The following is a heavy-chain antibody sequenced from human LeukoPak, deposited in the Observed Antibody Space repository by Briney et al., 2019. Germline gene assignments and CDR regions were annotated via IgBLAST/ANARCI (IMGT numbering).Heavy chain of an antibody. Sequence: SVKVSCKASGGTFSSYAISWVRQAPGQGLEWMGGIIPIFGTANYAQKFQGRVTITTDESTSTAYMELSSLRSEDTAVYYCARAYCSSTSCYRGWFDPWGQGTLVTVSS. CDR2: IIPIFGTA. J-gene: IGHJ5*02. CDR1: GGTFSSYA. V-gene: IGHV1-69*05. CDR3: ARAYCSSTSCYRGWFDP. D-gene: IGHD2-2*02.